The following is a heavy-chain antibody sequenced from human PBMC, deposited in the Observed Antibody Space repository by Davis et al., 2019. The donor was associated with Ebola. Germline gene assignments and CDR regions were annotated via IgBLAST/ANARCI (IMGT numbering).Heavy chain of an antibody. CDR2: ISGSGGST. CDR1: GFTFSSYA. V-gene: IGHV3-23*01. J-gene: IGHJ6*03. D-gene: IGHD6-13*01. CDR3: AKVVTHSSRVRYYYYMDV. Sequence: GESLKISCAASGFTFSSYAMSWVRQAPGKGLEWVSAISGSGGSTYYADSVKGRFTISRDNSKNTLYLQMNSLRAEDTAVYYCAKVVTHSSRVRYYYYMDVWGKGTTVTVSS.